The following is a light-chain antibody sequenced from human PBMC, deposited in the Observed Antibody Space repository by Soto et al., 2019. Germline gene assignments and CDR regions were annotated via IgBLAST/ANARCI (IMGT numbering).Light chain of an antibody. Sequence: EIVMTQSPATLSVSPGERATLSCRASQSVSRNLAWYQQKPGQAPRLLIYGASTRATGIPGRFSGSGSGTEFTLTISSLQSEDFAVYYCQQYNNWPPWTFGQGTKVDIK. J-gene: IGKJ1*01. CDR2: GAS. CDR1: QSVSRN. V-gene: IGKV3-15*01. CDR3: QQYNNWPPWT.